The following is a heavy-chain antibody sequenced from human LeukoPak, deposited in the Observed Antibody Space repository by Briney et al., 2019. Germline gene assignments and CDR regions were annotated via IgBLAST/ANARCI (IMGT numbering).Heavy chain of an antibody. CDR2: IYYSGST. Sequence: SETLSLTCTVSGGSISSYYWSWIRQPPGKGLEWIGYIYYSGSTNYNPSLKSRVTISVDTSKNQFSPKLSSVTAADTAVYYCATARTVVAATHYGMDVWGKGTTVTVSS. CDR3: ATARTVVAATHYGMDV. CDR1: GGSISSYY. D-gene: IGHD2-15*01. V-gene: IGHV4-59*01. J-gene: IGHJ6*04.